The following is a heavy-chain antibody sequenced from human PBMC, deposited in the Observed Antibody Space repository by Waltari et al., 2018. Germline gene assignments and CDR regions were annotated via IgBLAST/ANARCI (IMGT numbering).Heavy chain of an antibody. Sequence: QVQLVESGGGVVQPGRSLRLSCAASGFTFSSSGMHWVRQAPGQGLEWVAVIWYDGSNKYYADSVKGRFTISRDNSKNTLYLQMNSLRAEDTAVYYCARDRGEPPNYGDYLFDYWGQGTLVTVSS. J-gene: IGHJ4*02. V-gene: IGHV3-33*01. D-gene: IGHD4-17*01. CDR2: IWYDGSNK. CDR1: GFTFSSSG. CDR3: ARDRGEPPNYGDYLFDY.